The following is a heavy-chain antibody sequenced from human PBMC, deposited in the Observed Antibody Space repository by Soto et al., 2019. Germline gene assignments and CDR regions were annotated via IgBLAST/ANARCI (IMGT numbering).Heavy chain of an antibody. CDR1: GYSFTSYW. Sequence: GESLKISCKGSGYSFTSYWIGWVRQMPGKGLEWMGIIYPGDSDTRYSPSFQGQVTISADKSISTAYLQWSSLKASDTAMYYCARHKNTIFGVVHGPGWWFDPWGQGTLVTVSS. J-gene: IGHJ5*02. CDR3: ARHKNTIFGVVHGPGWWFDP. D-gene: IGHD3-3*01. V-gene: IGHV5-51*01. CDR2: IYPGDSDT.